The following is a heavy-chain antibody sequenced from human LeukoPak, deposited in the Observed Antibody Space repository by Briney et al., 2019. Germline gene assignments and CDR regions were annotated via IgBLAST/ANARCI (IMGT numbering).Heavy chain of an antibody. J-gene: IGHJ4*02. CDR2: ISSSSSYI. Sequence: PGGSLRLSCAASGFTFSSYSMNWVRQAPGKGLEWVSSISSSSSYIYYADSVKGRFTISRDNAKNSLYLQMNSLRAEDTAVYYCARDGCYYGSGSYLWGQGTLVTVSS. D-gene: IGHD3-10*01. V-gene: IGHV3-21*01. CDR3: ARDGCYYGSGSYL. CDR1: GFTFSSYS.